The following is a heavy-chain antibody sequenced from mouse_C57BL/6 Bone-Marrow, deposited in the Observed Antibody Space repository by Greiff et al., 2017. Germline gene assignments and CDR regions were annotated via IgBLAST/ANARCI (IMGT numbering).Heavy chain of an antibody. D-gene: IGHD1-1*01. CDR2: IYPGDGDT. CDR1: GSAFSRYW. Sequence: QVQLQQSGAELVKPGASVKISCKASGSAFSRYWMNWVKQRPGKGLEWIGQIYPGDGDTNYNGQFKGKAPLTADKSSSTAYMQLSSLTSEDSAVYFCARDGEDYYGNYWYFDVWGTGTTVTVSS. CDR3: ARDGEDYYGNYWYFDV. V-gene: IGHV1-80*01. J-gene: IGHJ1*03.